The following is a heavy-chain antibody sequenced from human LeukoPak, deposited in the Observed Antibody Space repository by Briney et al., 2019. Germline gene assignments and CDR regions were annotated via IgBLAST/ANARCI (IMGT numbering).Heavy chain of an antibody. CDR2: INDGGRT. V-gene: IGHV4-34*01. D-gene: IGHD3-10*01. J-gene: IGHJ5*02. CDR1: GGPFCGFF. Sequence: KPSETLSLTCANYGGPFCGFFWSWIRQPPGKGLEWIGEINDGGRTNYNPSLQSRVTISIDTSKNQFSLKLTSVTAADTAVYYCAQASSYTEAIRYNPSWFGPWGQGTLVTVSS. CDR3: AQASSYTEAIRYNPSWFGP.